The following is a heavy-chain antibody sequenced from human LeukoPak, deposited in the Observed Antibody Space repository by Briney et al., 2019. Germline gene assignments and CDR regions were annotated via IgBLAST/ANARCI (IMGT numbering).Heavy chain of an antibody. CDR1: GFTFSSYV. J-gene: IGHJ6*03. V-gene: IGHV3-23*01. CDR2: ISGSGDTT. D-gene: IGHD2-15*01. Sequence: PGGSLRLSCAASGFTFSSYVMSWVRQAPGGGLEWVSAISGSGDTTYHADSVKGRFTISRDNSENRLSLQMDSLRAEDTAVYFCAKDTTAWWYHRAYMDVWGKGTTVTVSS. CDR3: AKDTTAWWYHRAYMDV.